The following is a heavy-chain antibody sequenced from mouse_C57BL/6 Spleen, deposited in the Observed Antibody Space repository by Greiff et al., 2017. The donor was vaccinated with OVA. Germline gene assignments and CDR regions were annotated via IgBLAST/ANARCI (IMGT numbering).Heavy chain of an antibody. CDR3: ARVGANWDAMDY. J-gene: IGHJ4*01. Sequence: VQLQQSGAELVKPGASVKISCKASGYAFSSYWMNWVKQRPGKGLEWIGQIYPGDGDTNYNGKFKGKATLTADKSSSTAYMQLSSLTSEDSAVYFCARVGANWDAMDYWGQGTSVTVSS. D-gene: IGHD4-1*01. CDR1: GYAFSSYW. CDR2: IYPGDGDT. V-gene: IGHV1-80*01.